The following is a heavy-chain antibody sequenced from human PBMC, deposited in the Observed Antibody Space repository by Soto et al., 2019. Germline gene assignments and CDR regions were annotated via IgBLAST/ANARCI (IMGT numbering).Heavy chain of an antibody. CDR1: GGSIITYY. CDR3: ARVNYDFLTGYYIEYFDY. J-gene: IGHJ4*02. Sequence: PSVTLCLTCSVAGGSIITYYWSWILQPPGKGLEWIGYIYYSGSTNYNPSLKSRVTISVDTSKNQFSLKLSSVTAADTAVYYCARVNYDFLTGYYIEYFDYWGQGTLVTVSS. D-gene: IGHD3-9*01. V-gene: IGHV4-59*01. CDR2: IYYSGST.